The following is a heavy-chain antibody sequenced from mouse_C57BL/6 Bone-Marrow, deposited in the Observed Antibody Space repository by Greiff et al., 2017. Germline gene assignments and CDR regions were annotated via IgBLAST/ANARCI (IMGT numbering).Heavy chain of an antibody. Sequence: VQLQQPGAELVRPGTSVKLSCKASGYTFTSYWMHWVKQRPGQGLEWIGVIDPSDSYTNYNQKFKGKATLTVDTSSSTAYMQLSSLTSEDSAVYYCAYGRLYYAMDYWGQGTSVTVSS. V-gene: IGHV1-59*01. CDR3: AYGRLYYAMDY. D-gene: IGHD2-10*02. J-gene: IGHJ4*01. CDR2: IDPSDSYT. CDR1: GYTFTSYW.